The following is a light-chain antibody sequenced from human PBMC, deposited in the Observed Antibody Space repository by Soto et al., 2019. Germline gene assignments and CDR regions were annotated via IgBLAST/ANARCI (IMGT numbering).Light chain of an antibody. V-gene: IGLV1-44*01. CDR2: SNN. CDR1: RSNIGSNT. J-gene: IGLJ3*02. CDR3: AVWDDSLNGWV. Sequence: QSVLTQPPSASGTPGQRVTISCSGSRSNIGSNTVNWYQQLPGTAPKLLIYSNNQRPSEVPDRFSGSKSGTSASLAISGLQSEDEAEYYCAVWDDSLNGWVFGGGTKLTVL.